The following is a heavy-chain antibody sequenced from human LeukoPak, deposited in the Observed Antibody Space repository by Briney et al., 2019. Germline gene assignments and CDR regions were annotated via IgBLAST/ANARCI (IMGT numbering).Heavy chain of an antibody. CDR2: VYYSGST. CDR3: ARVAGYGDGRYFDY. CDR1: SGSISSSSFY. J-gene: IGHJ4*02. D-gene: IGHD4-17*01. V-gene: IGHV4-39*01. Sequence: SETLSLTCTVSSGSISSSSFYWGWIRQPPGKGLEWIGSVYYSGSTYYNPSLKSRVTISVDTSMNQFSLKLSSVTAADTAVYYCARVAGYGDGRYFDYWGQGTLVTVSS.